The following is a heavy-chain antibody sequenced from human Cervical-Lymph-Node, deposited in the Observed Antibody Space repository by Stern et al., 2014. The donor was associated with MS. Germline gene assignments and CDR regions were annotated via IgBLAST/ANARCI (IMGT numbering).Heavy chain of an antibody. CDR2: IYWDDQK. CDR1: GFSLSTSGLG. J-gene: IGHJ4*02. Sequence: QITLKESGPALVKPTQTLTLTCTFSGFSLSTSGLGVGRIRQPPGQALEWRAYIYWDDQKRYSPSLKSRLTITKDTSKNQVVLTLTNVDPVDTATYYCAHRTAGPFDYWGQGTLVTVSS. CDR3: AHRTAGPFDY. V-gene: IGHV2-5*02.